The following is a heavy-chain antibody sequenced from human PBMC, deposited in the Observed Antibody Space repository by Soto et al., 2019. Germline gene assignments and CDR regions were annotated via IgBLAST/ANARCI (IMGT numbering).Heavy chain of an antibody. J-gene: IGHJ4*02. CDR2: IYYSGST. CDR3: ARDRDGYNYFDY. CDR1: GGSISSYY. Sequence: SETLYLTCTVSGGSISSYYWNWIRQPPGKGLEWIGYIYYSGSTNYNPSLKSRVTLSVDTSKHQFSLKVSSVTAADTAVYYCARDRDGYNYFDYWGQGTLVTVSS. V-gene: IGHV4-59*01. D-gene: IGHD5-12*01.